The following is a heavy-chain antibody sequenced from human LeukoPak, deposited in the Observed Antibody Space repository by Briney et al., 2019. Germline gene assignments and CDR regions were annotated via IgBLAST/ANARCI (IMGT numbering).Heavy chain of an antibody. CDR2: IYYSGST. J-gene: IGHJ5*02. Sequence: SETLSLTCTVSGGSISRGGYYWSWIRQHPGKGLEWIGYIYYSGSTNYNPSLKSRVTISVDTSKNQFSLKLSSVTAADTAVYYCAKSIVATMGWFDPWGQGTLVTVSS. CDR1: GGSISRGGYY. V-gene: IGHV4-61*08. D-gene: IGHD5-12*01. CDR3: AKSIVATMGWFDP.